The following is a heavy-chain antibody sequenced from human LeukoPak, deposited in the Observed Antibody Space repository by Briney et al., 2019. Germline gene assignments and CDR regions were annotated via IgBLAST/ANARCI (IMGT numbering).Heavy chain of an antibody. D-gene: IGHD1-26*01. CDR1: GYTLTELS. V-gene: IGHV1-24*01. CDR2: FDPEDGET. Sequence: ASVKVSCKVSGYTLTELSMHWVRQALGKGLEWMGGFDPEDGETIYAQKFQGRVTMTEDTSTDTAYMELSSLRSEDTAVYYCATSSGSYSVDAFDIWGQGTMVTVSS. CDR3: ATSSGSYSVDAFDI. J-gene: IGHJ3*02.